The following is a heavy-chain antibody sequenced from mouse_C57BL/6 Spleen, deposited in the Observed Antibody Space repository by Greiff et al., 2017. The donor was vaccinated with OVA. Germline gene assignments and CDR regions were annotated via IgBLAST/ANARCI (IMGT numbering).Heavy chain of an antibody. J-gene: IGHJ3*01. Sequence: QVQLKQPGAELVKPGASVKMSCKASGYTFTSYWITWVKQRPGQGLEWIGDIYPGSGSTNYNEKFKSKATLTVDTSSSTAYMQLSSLTSEDSAVYYCAREGLWLPRQKAWFAYWGQGTLVTVSA. CDR1: GYTFTSYW. V-gene: IGHV1-55*01. CDR3: AREGLWLPRQKAWFAY. D-gene: IGHD2-2*01. CDR2: IYPGSGST.